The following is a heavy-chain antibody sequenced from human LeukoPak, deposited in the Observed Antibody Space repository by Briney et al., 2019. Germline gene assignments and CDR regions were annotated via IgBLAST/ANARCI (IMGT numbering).Heavy chain of an antibody. V-gene: IGHV3-21*01. J-gene: IGHJ4*02. D-gene: IGHD2-15*01. CDR1: GFTFDDYA. Sequence: GGSLRLSCAASGFTFDDYAMNWVRQAPGKGLEWVSSISSSSSYIYYADSVKGRFTTSRDNAKNSLYLQMNSLRAEDTAVYYSASRARHCSGGSCYSGLVYWGQGTLVTVSS. CDR2: ISSSSSYI. CDR3: ASRARHCSGGSCYSGLVY.